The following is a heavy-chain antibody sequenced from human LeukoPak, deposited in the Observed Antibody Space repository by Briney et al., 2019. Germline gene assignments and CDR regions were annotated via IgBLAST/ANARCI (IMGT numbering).Heavy chain of an antibody. CDR1: GDSISSSNWF. Sequence: SETLSLTCTVSGDSISSSNWFWGWIRLPPGKGPEWIVSIYNSGNSYYNPSLESRVSMSVDTSKNQFSLNLISVTAADTAIYYCWRPYCTNSICSSSVVDSWGQGTLVTVSS. CDR2: IYNSGNS. D-gene: IGHD2-8*01. V-gene: IGHV4-39*01. CDR3: WRPYCTNSICSSSVVDS. J-gene: IGHJ4*02.